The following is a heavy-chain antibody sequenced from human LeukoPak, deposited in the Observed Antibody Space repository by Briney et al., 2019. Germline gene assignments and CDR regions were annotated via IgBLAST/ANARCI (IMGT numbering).Heavy chain of an antibody. D-gene: IGHD6-19*01. Sequence: SDNLSLTCAVYGGSLSGYYRSWIRQPPGKGLEWIGEINHSGSTNYKPSLKSRVTISVDTSKNQFSLKLSSVTAADTAVYYCARGQGGWYRNPNAFDYWGQGTLVTVSS. CDR3: ARGQGGWYRNPNAFDY. CDR1: GGSLSGYY. CDR2: INHSGST. V-gene: IGHV4-34*01. J-gene: IGHJ4*02.